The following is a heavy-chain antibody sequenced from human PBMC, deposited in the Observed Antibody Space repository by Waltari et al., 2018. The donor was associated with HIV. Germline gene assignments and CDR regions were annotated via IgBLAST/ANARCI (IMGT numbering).Heavy chain of an antibody. Sequence: EVQLLESGGGLTQPGGSLRLSCAASGFVFSSFAMNWVRQAPGKGLRWVEKIEGPGNIAYSAESVKGRFTMSRDNSQNTLFLQMNSLRAEDTAVYYCAKDREPFNGVFDPFDIWGPGALVTVSS. D-gene: IGHD2-8*01. CDR1: GFVFSSFA. J-gene: IGHJ3*02. V-gene: IGHV3-23*01. CDR3: AKDREPFNGVFDPFDI. CDR2: IEGPGNIA.